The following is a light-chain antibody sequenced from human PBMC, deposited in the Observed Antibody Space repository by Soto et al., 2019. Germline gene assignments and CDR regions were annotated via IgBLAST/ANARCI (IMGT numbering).Light chain of an antibody. CDR1: SSDVGDYNY. Sequence: QSALTQPASVSGSPGQSITISCTGTSSDVGDYNYVSWYQQHPGKAPKLIIYGVSNRPSGISNRFSGSKSGNTASLTISGLQAEDEADYCCSSYTSTNTLVFGGGTEVTVL. CDR2: GVS. V-gene: IGLV2-14*01. CDR3: SSYTSTNTLV. J-gene: IGLJ2*01.